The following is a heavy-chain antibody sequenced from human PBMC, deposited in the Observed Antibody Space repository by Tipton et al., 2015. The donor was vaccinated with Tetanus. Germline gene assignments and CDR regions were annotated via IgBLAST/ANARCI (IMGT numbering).Heavy chain of an antibody. J-gene: IGHJ4*02. CDR3: ARHVRGYSGYDFDY. Sequence: SLRLSCAASGFTVSSNYMNWVRQAPGKGLEWVSVIYSGGSTYYADSVKGRLTISRDNSKNTLYLQMNSLRAEDTAVYYCARHVRGYSGYDFDYWGQGTLVTVSS. CDR2: IYSGGST. V-gene: IGHV3-66*04. D-gene: IGHD5-12*01. CDR1: GFTVSSNY.